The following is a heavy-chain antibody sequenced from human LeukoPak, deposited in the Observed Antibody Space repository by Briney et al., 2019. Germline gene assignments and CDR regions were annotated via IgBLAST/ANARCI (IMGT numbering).Heavy chain of an antibody. CDR3: AKGVGDYYDF. CDR1: GFTFSTFA. Sequence: GGSLRLSCAASGFTFSTFAMGWLRQAPGKGLEGVSVMSGDSTIRYYADSVKGRFTISRDNSQNTLFLQMNSLRADDTAIYFCAKGVGDYYDFWGRGTLVTVS. V-gene: IGHV3-23*01. CDR2: MSGDSTIR. J-gene: IGHJ4*02. D-gene: IGHD4-17*01.